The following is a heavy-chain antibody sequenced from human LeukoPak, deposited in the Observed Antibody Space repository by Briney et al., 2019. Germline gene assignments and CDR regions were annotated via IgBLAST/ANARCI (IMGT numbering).Heavy chain of an antibody. D-gene: IGHD4-11*01. J-gene: IGHJ4*02. CDR1: GFTFSSYA. CDR3: ARDDAVTSHFDY. V-gene: IGHV3-48*01. CDR2: ISSSSSNI. Sequence: AGGSLRLSCAASGFTFSSYAMSWVRQAPGKGLEWVSYISSSSSNIFYADSVKGRFTISRDNAKNSLYLQMNSLRAEDTAVYYCARDDAVTSHFDYWGQGTLVTVSS.